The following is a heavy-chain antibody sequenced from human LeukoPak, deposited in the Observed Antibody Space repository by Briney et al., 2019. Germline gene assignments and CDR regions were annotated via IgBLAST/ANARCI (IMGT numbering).Heavy chain of an antibody. D-gene: IGHD3-22*01. CDR2: ISGSGGST. J-gene: IGHJ6*03. Sequence: GGSLRLSCAASGFTFSSYGMSWVRQAPGKGLEWVSAISGSGGSTYYADSVKGRFTISRDNSKNTLYLQMNSLRAEDTAVYYCAKEGRYYDSSGYPYYYYYYMDVWGKGTTVTVSS. CDR1: GFTFSSYG. V-gene: IGHV3-23*01. CDR3: AKEGRYYDSSGYPYYYYYYMDV.